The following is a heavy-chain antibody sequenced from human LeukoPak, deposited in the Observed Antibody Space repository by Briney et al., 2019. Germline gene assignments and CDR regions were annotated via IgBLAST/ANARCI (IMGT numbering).Heavy chain of an antibody. CDR2: ISRTGNSI. V-gene: IGHV3-48*03. J-gene: IGHJ4*02. Sequence: GGSLRLSCAASGFTLSSYETNWVRLAPGKGLEWISYISRTGNSIYYADSVKGRFTISRDSAKNSLYLQMNSLRAEDTAVYYCARGPYSSNWYVDYWGQGTLVTVAS. D-gene: IGHD6-13*01. CDR1: GFTLSSYE. CDR3: ARGPYSSNWYVDY.